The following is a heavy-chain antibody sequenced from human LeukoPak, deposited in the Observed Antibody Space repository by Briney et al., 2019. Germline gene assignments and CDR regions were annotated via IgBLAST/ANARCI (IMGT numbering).Heavy chain of an antibody. D-gene: IGHD4-23*01. V-gene: IGHV4-59*08. Sequence: SETLSLTCTVSGGSISSYYWSWIRQPAGKGLEWIGYIYYSGSTNYNPSLKSQVTISVDTSKNQFSLKLSSVTAADTDVYYCARHRWSGAFDIWGQGTMVTVSS. CDR2: IYYSGST. CDR1: GGSISSYY. CDR3: ARHRWSGAFDI. J-gene: IGHJ3*02.